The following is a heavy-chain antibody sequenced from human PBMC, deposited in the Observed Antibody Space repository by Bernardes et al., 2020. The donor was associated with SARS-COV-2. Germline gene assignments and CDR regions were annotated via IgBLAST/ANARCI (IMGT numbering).Heavy chain of an antibody. V-gene: IGHV4-39*02. CDR1: GGSVNSDSYF. J-gene: IGHJ5*01. CDR3: ASPLTNRDGFHS. D-gene: IGHD3-3*01. CDR2: VYYNGNT. Sequence: SETLSLTCDVSGGSVNSDSYFWVWIRQAPGRGLDWIATVYYNGNTYYSPSLKSRASMSVDSSKNRFSLKLSSVTAADAAVYYCASPLTNRDGFHSWGQGTLVTVSS.